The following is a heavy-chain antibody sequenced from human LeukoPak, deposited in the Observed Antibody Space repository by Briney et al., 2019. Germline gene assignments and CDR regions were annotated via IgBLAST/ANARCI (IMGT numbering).Heavy chain of an antibody. D-gene: IGHD6-13*01. CDR2: ISSSSSTI. CDR1: GFTFSSYS. CDR3: AIDRKIAAAGTILY. V-gene: IGHV3-48*01. J-gene: IGHJ4*02. Sequence: GGSLRLSYAASGFTFSSYSMNWVRQAPGKGLEWVSYISSSSSTIYYADSVKGRFTISRDNAKNSLYLQMNSLRAEDTAVYYCAIDRKIAAAGTILYWGQGTLVTVSS.